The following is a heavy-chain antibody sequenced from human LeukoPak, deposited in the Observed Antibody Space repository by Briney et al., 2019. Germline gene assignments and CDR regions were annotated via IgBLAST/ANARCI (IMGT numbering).Heavy chain of an antibody. Sequence: PSETLSLTCAVYGGSFSGYYWSWIRQPPGKGLEWIGEINHSGSTNYNPSLKSRVTISVDTSKNQFSLNLSSVTAADTAVYYCARRIWYHDILTAYNIWGQGTPVTVS. CDR2: INHSGST. V-gene: IGHV4-34*01. CDR1: GGSFSGYY. CDR3: ARRIWYHDILTAYNI. J-gene: IGHJ4*02. D-gene: IGHD3-9*01.